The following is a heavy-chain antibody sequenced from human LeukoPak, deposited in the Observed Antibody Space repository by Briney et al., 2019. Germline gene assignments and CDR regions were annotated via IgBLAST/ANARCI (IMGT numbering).Heavy chain of an antibody. Sequence: RAGGSLRLSCAASGFPFSSHWLSWFRQSPRKGLEWVAHINQDGREKYYVDSVKGRFTISRDNARNSQYLQMNSLRAEDTAVYYCASGGGWVFNNWGQGTLVTVSS. D-gene: IGHD6-19*01. CDR1: GFPFSSHW. V-gene: IGHV3-7*01. CDR2: INQDGREK. J-gene: IGHJ4*02. CDR3: ASGGGWVFNN.